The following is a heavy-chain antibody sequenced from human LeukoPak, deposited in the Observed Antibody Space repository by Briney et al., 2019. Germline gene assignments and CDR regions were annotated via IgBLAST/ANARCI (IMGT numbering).Heavy chain of an antibody. D-gene: IGHD2-15*01. CDR1: EFTFSSYS. CDR2: ISSIISYI. J-gene: IGHJ4*02. Sequence: GGSLRLSWAASEFTFSSYSMNWVRQAPGKGLEWVSSISSIISYIYYADSRKGRFTISIANAKNSLYLQMTSLRAEATAVYYCAREGKDVAGYFAYWGQGTLVTVSS. CDR3: AREGKDVAGYFAY. V-gene: IGHV3-21*01.